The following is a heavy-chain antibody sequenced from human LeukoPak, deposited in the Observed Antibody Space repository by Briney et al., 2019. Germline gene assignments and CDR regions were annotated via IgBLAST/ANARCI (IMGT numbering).Heavy chain of an antibody. CDR2: LSYTGSS. CDR1: GGSISTNNYY. J-gene: IGHJ4*02. Sequence: PSETLSLTCTVSGGSISTNNYYWGWIRQPPGKGLEWIGGLSYTGSSYYNPSLKSPVTISGDTSKNQFSLKVRSVTAADTAVYYCARPFGTSSGFDYWGQGILVTVSS. D-gene: IGHD6-6*01. V-gene: IGHV4-39*01. CDR3: ARPFGTSSGFDY.